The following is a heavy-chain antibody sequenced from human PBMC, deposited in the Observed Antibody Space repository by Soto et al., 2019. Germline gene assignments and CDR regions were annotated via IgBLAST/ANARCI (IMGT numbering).Heavy chain of an antibody. CDR1: GCTFSNYS. CDR2: IILPFGTA. J-gene: IGHJ4*02. Sequence: ASVKLSCKASGCTFSNYSISWVRQAPGQGLEWMGGIILPFGTANYAQKFQGRVTITADESMTTTYMELSGLRSEDTAVYYCARGADYAGYFYYWGQGTLVTVS. V-gene: IGHV1-69*13. D-gene: IGHD4-17*01. CDR3: ARGADYAGYFYY.